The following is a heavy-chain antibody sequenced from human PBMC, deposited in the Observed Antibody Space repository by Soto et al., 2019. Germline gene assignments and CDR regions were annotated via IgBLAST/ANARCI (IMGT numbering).Heavy chain of an antibody. CDR2: INSGGNT. CDR3: VRENYYYGMDV. V-gene: IGHV3-66*01. Sequence: EVQLVESGGTLVQPGGSLRLSCAASGFDASVNYMTWVRQAPVKGLEWVSAINSGGNTFYADSVKGRFTISRDNSKNTLYLQMNSLRFEDTAMYYCVRENYYYGMDVWGQGTAVTVSS. J-gene: IGHJ6*02. CDR1: GFDASVNY.